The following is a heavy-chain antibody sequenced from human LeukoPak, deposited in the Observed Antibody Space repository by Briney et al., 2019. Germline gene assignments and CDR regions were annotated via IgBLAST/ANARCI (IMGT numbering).Heavy chain of an antibody. V-gene: IGHV3-23*01. CDR3: AKDQYGGNPQYYFDY. CDR1: GFTFSTYW. D-gene: IGHD4-23*01. Sequence: GGSLRLSCAASGFTFSTYWMHWFRQAPGKGLDWVSAISGSGGNTYYADSVKGRFTISRDNSKNTLYLQMNSLRAEDTAVYYCAKDQYGGNPQYYFDYWGQGTLVTVSS. CDR2: ISGSGGNT. J-gene: IGHJ4*02.